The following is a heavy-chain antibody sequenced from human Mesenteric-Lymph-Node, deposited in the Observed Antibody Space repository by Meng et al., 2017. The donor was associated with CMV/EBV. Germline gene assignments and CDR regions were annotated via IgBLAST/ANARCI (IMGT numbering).Heavy chain of an antibody. CDR2: FGYSGST. J-gene: IGHJ4*02. CDR1: GFTFSSYG. CDR3: VRGRQNQLELDY. V-gene: IGHV4-39*07. D-gene: IGHD1-1*01. Sequence: GSLRLSCAASGFTFSSYGMNWVRQAPGKGLEWIGTFGYSGSTYNNPSLKSRVTISVDTSKNQFFLELSFVTAADTAVYYCVRGRQNQLELDYWGQGTLVTVSS.